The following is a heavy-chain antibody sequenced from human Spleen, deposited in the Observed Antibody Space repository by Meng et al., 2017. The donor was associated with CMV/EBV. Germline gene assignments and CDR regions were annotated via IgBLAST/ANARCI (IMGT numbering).Heavy chain of an antibody. CDR3: ARGVSSSEDWFDP. CDR1: GYTFTGYY. D-gene: IGHD6-6*01. CDR2: INPNSGGT. V-gene: IGHV1-2*02. Sequence: CKASGYTFTGYYMHWVRQAPGQGLEWMGWINPNSGGTNYAQKFQGRVTMTRDTSISTAYMELSRLRSDDTAVYYCARGVSSSEDWFDPWGQGTLVTVSS. J-gene: IGHJ5*02.